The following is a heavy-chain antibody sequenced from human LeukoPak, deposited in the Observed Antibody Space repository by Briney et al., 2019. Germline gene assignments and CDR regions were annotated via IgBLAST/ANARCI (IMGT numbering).Heavy chain of an antibody. Sequence: PGGSLRLSCAASGFTFSSYWMHWVRQAPGKGLVWVSRINSDGSSTSYADSVKGRFTISRDNAKNTLYLQMNSLRAEDTAVYYCAKEHDLWHEEGNWFDPWGQGTLVTVSS. CDR3: AKEHDLWHEEGNWFDP. J-gene: IGHJ5*02. D-gene: IGHD3-3*01. CDR1: GFTFSSYW. V-gene: IGHV3-74*01. CDR2: INSDGSST.